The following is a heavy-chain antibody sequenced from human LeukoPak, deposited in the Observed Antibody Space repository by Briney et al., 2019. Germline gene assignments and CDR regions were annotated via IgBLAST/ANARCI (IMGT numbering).Heavy chain of an antibody. V-gene: IGHV4-4*07. J-gene: IGHJ5*02. CDR2: IYTSGST. D-gene: IGHD2-15*01. CDR1: GGSISSYY. CDR3: ARDFLHSFKGGWFDP. Sequence: SETLSLTCTVSGGSISSYYWSRIRQPAGKGLEWIGRIYTSGSTNYNPSLKSRVTMSVDTSKNQFSLKLSSVTAADTAVYYCARDFLHSFKGGWFDPWGQGTLVTVSS.